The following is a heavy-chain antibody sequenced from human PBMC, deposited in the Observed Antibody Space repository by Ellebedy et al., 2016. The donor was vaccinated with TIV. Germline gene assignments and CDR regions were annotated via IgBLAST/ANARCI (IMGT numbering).Heavy chain of an antibody. J-gene: IGHJ3*02. V-gene: IGHV3-7*01. Sequence: GESLKISCAASGFTFSGYWMSWVRQAPGKGLEWLANIKQDGSEKYYVDSVKGRFTISRDNAKNSLYLQMNSLRAEDTAVYYCARQTVATSVNDAFDIWGLGTVVTVSS. CDR1: GFTFSGYW. CDR3: ARQTVATSVNDAFDI. D-gene: IGHD4-17*01. CDR2: IKQDGSEK.